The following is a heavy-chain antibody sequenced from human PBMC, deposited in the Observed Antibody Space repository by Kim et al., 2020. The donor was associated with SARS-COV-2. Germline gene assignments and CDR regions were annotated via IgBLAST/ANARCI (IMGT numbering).Heavy chain of an antibody. J-gene: IGHJ2*01. V-gene: IGHV3-33*01. CDR1: GFTFSSYG. CDR2: IWYDGSNK. CDR3: ARDETREEWYFDL. D-gene: IGHD1-26*01. Sequence: GGSLRLSCAASGFTFSSYGMHWVRQAPGKGLEWVAVIWYDGSNKYYADSVKGRFTISRDNSKNTLYLQMNSLRAEDTAVYYCARDETREEWYFDLWGRGTLVTVSS.